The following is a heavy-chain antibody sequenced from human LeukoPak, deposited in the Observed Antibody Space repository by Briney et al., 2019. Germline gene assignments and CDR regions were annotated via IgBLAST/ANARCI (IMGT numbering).Heavy chain of an antibody. D-gene: IGHD2-15*01. CDR1: GFTVSSNY. J-gene: IGHJ4*02. Sequence: PGGSLRLSCAASGFTVSSNYMSWVRQAPGKGLEWVSVIYSGGSTYYADSVKGRFTISRDNSKNTLYLQMNSLRAEDTAVYYCARDPLSDLSGPYFDYWGQGTLVTVSS. V-gene: IGHV3-53*01. CDR3: ARDPLSDLSGPYFDY. CDR2: IYSGGST.